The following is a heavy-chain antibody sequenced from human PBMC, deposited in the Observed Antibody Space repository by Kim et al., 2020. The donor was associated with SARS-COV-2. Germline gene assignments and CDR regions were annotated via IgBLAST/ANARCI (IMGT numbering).Heavy chain of an antibody. Sequence: ASVKVSCKASGYTFTSYYMHWVRQAPGQGLEWMGIINPSGGSTSYAQKFQGRVTMTRDTSTSTVYMELSSLRSEDTAVYYCARASGPRMIVVVIMDYWGQGTLVTVSS. V-gene: IGHV1-46*01. CDR3: ARASGPRMIVVVIMDY. D-gene: IGHD3-22*01. J-gene: IGHJ4*02. CDR1: GYTFTSYY. CDR2: INPSGGST.